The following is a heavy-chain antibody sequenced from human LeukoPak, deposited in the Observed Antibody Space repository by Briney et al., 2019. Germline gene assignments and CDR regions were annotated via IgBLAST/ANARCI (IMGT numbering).Heavy chain of an antibody. CDR1: GGSFSGYY. CDR2: INHSGST. D-gene: IGHD3-10*01. CDR3: ASGRGFDY. V-gene: IGHV4-34*01. J-gene: IGHJ4*02. Sequence: MSSETLSLTCAVYGGSFSGYYWSWIRQPPGKGLEWIGEINHSGSTNYNPSLKSRVTISVDTSKNQFSLKLSSVTAADTAVYYCASGRGFDYWGQGTLVTVSS.